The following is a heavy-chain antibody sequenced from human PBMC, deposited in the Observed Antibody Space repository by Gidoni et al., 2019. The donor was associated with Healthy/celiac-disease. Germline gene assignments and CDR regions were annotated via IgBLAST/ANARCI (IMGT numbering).Heavy chain of an antibody. CDR3: ARDPYSSSPANWFDP. CDR2: ISSSSSYI. Sequence: EVQLVESGGGLVKPGGSLRLSCAASGFTFSSYSMNWVRQAPGKGLEWVSSISSSSSYIYYADSVKGRFTISRDNAKNSLYLQMNSLRAEDTAVYYCARDPYSSSPANWFDPWGQGTLVTVSS. V-gene: IGHV3-21*01. CDR1: GFTFSSYS. J-gene: IGHJ5*02. D-gene: IGHD6-13*01.